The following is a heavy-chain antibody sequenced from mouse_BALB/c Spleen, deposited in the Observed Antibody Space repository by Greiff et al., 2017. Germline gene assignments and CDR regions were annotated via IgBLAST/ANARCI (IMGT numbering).Heavy chain of an antibody. CDR2: ISSGSSTI. CDR1: GFTFSSFG. CDR3: ARKTDGNYYAMDY. V-gene: IGHV5-17*02. J-gene: IGHJ4*01. Sequence: EVKLMESGGGLVQPGGSRKLSCAASGFTFSSFGMHWVRQAPEKGLEWVAYISSGSSTIYYADTVKGRFTISRDNPKNTLFLQMTSLRSEDTAMYYCARKTDGNYYAMDYWGQGTSVTVSS.